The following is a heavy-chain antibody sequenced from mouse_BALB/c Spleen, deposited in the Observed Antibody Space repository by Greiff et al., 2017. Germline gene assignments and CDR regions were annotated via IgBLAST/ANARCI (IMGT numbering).Heavy chain of an antibody. CDR2: IIPGSGGT. CDR3: ARSDDSFAY. V-gene: IGHV1-54*01. Sequence: VKLVESGAELVRPGTSVKVSCKASGFAFTNYSIEWVKQRPGQGLEWIGVIIPGSGGTKYNEKFKGKATLTADKSSSTAYMQLSSMTSDDSAVYFCARSDDSFAYWGQGTLVTVSA. D-gene: IGHD2-4*01. J-gene: IGHJ3*01. CDR1: GFAFTNYS.